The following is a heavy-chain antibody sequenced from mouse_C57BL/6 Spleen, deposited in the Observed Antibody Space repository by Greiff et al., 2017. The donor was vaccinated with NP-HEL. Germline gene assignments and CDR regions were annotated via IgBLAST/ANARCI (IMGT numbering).Heavy chain of an antibody. Sequence: VQLQQSGAELVKPGASVKLSCKASGYTFTSYWMHWVKQRPGRGLEWIGRIDPNSGGTKYNEKFKSKATLTVDKPSSTAYMQLSSLTSEDSAVYYCARPTNTTVAVFDYWGQGTTLTVSS. V-gene: IGHV1-72*01. D-gene: IGHD1-1*01. CDR2: IDPNSGGT. CDR3: ARPTNTTVAVFDY. CDR1: GYTFTSYW. J-gene: IGHJ2*01.